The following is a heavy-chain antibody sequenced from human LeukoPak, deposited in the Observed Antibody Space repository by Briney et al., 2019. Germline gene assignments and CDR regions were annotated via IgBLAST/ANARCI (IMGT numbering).Heavy chain of an antibody. CDR2: ISAYNGNT. J-gene: IGHJ4*02. CDR3: AREYYDSSGYYYGY. V-gene: IGHV1-18*01. Sequence: ASVKVSCKASGYTFTSYGIGWVRQAPGQGLEWMGWISAYNGNTNYAQKLQGRVTMTTDTSTSTAYMELRSLRSDDTAVYYCAREYYDSSGYYYGYWGQGTLVTVSS. D-gene: IGHD3-22*01. CDR1: GYTFTSYG.